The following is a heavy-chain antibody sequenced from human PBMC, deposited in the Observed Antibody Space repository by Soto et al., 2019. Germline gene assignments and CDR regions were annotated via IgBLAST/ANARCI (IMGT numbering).Heavy chain of an antibody. Sequence: QVQLQDSCPGLVKPSQTLSLTCTVSGCSISSGGYYWSWLRQHPGKGLEWIGYIYYSGSTYYNPSLKSRVTISVDTSKNQFSLKLSSVTAADTAVYYCASYGIAAYATLEDYWGQGTLVTVSS. J-gene: IGHJ4*02. CDR3: ASYGIAAYATLEDY. V-gene: IGHV4-31*03. CDR1: GCSISSGGYY. CDR2: IYYSGST. D-gene: IGHD6-13*01.